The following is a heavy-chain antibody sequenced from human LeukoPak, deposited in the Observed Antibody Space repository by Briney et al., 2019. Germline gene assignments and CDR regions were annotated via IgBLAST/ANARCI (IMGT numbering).Heavy chain of an antibody. Sequence: PGGSLRLSCAASGVTFSSYAISWVRQAPGKGLEWVSAISGSGGRTHYADSVKGRFTISRDNPKKTLYLQMNSLRAEDTAVYYCAKGDNGSWVIDYWGQGTLVTVSS. D-gene: IGHD6-13*01. V-gene: IGHV3-23*01. CDR2: ISGSGGRT. CDR1: GVTFSSYA. J-gene: IGHJ4*02. CDR3: AKGDNGSWVIDY.